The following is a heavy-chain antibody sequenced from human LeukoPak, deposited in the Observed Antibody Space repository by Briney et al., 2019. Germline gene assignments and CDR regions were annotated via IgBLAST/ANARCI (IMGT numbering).Heavy chain of an antibody. CDR2: IIPTLGIA. J-gene: IGHJ4*02. V-gene: IGHV1-69*10. D-gene: IGHD6-19*01. CDR3: AGEEESGVTVAGTAFDY. Sequence: GASVSVSYTASGGTFNIYSITWVRRAPGQGGEGVGGIIPTLGIANYAQKFQGRVTITEDKSKSRAYMELRSLRSEDTAVYYCAGEEESGVTVAGTAFDYWGQGTLVTVSS. CDR1: GGTFNIYS.